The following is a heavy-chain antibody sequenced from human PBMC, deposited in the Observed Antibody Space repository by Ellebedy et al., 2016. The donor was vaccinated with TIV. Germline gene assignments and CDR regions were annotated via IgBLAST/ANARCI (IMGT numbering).Heavy chain of an antibody. D-gene: IGHD2-15*01. J-gene: IGHJ6*02. Sequence: PGGSLRLSCAASGFTFSRYWMDWVRQAPGKGLEWVANIKKDGSEKYYVDSVKARFTISRDIAKNSLYLQMNSLRAADMAVYYCSRDRIMYGMDVWGQGTTVTVSS. CDR2: IKKDGSEK. V-gene: IGHV3-7*03. CDR1: GFTFSRYW. CDR3: SRDRIMYGMDV.